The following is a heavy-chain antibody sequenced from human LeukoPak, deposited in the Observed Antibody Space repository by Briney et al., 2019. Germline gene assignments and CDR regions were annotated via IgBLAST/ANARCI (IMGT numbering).Heavy chain of an antibody. CDR3: ARDLASTPYWELDY. J-gene: IGHJ4*02. V-gene: IGHV1-2*06. CDR1: GYTFTAYY. Sequence: ASVKVSCKASGYTFTAYYIHWVRQAPGQGLEWMGRIDPNSGDTKFAQEFQGRVTMTRDTSITTAQMELSRLKSDNTALYYCARDLASTPYWELDYWGQGTLLTVSS. CDR2: IDPNSGDT. D-gene: IGHD1-26*01.